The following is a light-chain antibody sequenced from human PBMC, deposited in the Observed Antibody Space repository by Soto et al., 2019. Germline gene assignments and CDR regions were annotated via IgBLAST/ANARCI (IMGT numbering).Light chain of an antibody. CDR3: SSYTSSSTPDV. Sequence: QSALTQPASVSGSPGQSITISCTGTSSDVGGYNYVSWYQHHPGKAPKLMIYEVSNRPSGVSNRFSGSKSGNTASLTISGLQAGDEADYYCSSYTSSSTPDVFGAGTKLTVL. CDR2: EVS. CDR1: SSDVGGYNY. V-gene: IGLV2-14*01. J-gene: IGLJ1*01.